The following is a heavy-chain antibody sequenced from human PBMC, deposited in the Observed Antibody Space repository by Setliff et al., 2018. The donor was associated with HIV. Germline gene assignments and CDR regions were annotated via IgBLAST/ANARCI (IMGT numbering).Heavy chain of an antibody. J-gene: IGHJ4*02. CDR3: ATAGEYYDDSGYLFDY. CDR2: IGGSGTTT. CDR1: GYTFSTYA. Sequence: GGSLRLSCAASGYTFSTYAMSWVRQAPGKGLEWVSVIGGSGTTTYYADSVKGRFTISRDDSKNTLYLQMNSLRAEDTAVYYCATAGEYYDDSGYLFDYWGQGALVTVSS. D-gene: IGHD3-22*01. V-gene: IGHV3-23*01.